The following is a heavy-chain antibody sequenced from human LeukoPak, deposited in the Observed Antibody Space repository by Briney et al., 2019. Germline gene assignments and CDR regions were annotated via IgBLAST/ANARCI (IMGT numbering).Heavy chain of an antibody. CDR2: IYTSGST. D-gene: IGHD3-10*01. CDR1: GGSISSYY. Sequence: PSETLSLTCTVSGGSISSYYWSWIRQPAGKGLEWIGRIYTSGSTNYNPSLKSRVTMSVDTSKNQFSLQLNSVTPEDTAVYYCARDRGRYIDLWGRGTLVTVSS. J-gene: IGHJ2*01. CDR3: ARDRGRYIDL. V-gene: IGHV4-4*07.